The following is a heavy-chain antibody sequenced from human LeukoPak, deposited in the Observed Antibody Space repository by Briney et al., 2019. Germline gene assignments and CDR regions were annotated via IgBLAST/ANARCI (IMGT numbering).Heavy chain of an antibody. CDR3: ARDNSGWYYFDY. Sequence: SVKVSCKASGGTFGSYAISWVRQAPGQGLEWMGRIIPIFGTANYAQKFRGRVTITTDESTSTAYMELSSLRSEDTAVYYCARDNSGWYYFDYWGQGTLVTVSS. D-gene: IGHD6-19*01. CDR2: IIPIFGTA. CDR1: GGTFGSYA. J-gene: IGHJ4*02. V-gene: IGHV1-69*05.